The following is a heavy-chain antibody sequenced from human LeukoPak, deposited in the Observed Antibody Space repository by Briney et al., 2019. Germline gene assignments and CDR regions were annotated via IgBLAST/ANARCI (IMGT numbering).Heavy chain of an antibody. J-gene: IGHJ4*02. V-gene: IGHV3-9*01. D-gene: IGHD5-12*01. CDR1: GFTFHQYA. CDR3: AKDKAPLYSGYDWDLDF. Sequence: GGSLRLSCAASGFTFHQYAIHWVRQVPGKGLEWVSGISWNSGSIGYADSVGGRFTISRDNAKNSVYLQMNSLRAEDTALYYCAKDKAPLYSGYDWDLDFWGQGTLVTVSS. CDR2: ISWNSGSI.